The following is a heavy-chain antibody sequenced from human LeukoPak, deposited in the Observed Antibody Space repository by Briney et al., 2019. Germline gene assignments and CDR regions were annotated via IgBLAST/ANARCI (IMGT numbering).Heavy chain of an antibody. CDR2: INHSGST. CDR3: ARLYDSSGYTNWLDP. J-gene: IGHJ5*02. Sequence: PSETLSLTCAVYGDSFSGYYWSWLRQPPGKGLEWIGEINHSGSTNYNPSLKSRVTISVDTSKNQFSLKLSSVTAADTAVYCCARLYDSSGYTNWLDPWGQGTLVTVSS. CDR1: GDSFSGYY. D-gene: IGHD3-22*01. V-gene: IGHV4-34*01.